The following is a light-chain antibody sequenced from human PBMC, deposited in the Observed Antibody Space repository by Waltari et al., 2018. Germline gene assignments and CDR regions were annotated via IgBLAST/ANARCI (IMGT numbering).Light chain of an antibody. CDR3: CSFTSTLEV. J-gene: IGLJ2*01. CDR2: EVS. V-gene: IGLV2-14*03. Sequence: QSALTQPASVSGSPGQSITISCTGTSSDIGRFNYVSWYQQHPGKAPNLIIYEVSNRPLGVANRFSGSKSGRTASLTISGLQAEDEADYYCCSFTSTLEVFGGGTKLTVL. CDR1: SSDIGRFNY.